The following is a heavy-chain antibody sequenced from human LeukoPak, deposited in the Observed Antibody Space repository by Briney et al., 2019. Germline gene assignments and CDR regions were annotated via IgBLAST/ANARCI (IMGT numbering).Heavy chain of an antibody. Sequence: PSETLSLTCAVYGGSFSGYYWSWIRQPPGKGLEWIGYIYYSGSTNYNPSLKSRVTISVDTSKNQFSLKLSSVTAADTAVYYCARHGSYYYGSGILHWGQGTLVTVSS. CDR2: IYYSGST. CDR1: GGSFSGYY. D-gene: IGHD3-10*01. V-gene: IGHV4-59*08. CDR3: ARHGSYYYGSGILH. J-gene: IGHJ4*02.